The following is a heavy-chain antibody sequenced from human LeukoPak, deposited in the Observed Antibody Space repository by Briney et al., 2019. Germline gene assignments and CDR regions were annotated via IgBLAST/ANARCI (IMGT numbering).Heavy chain of an antibody. D-gene: IGHD2-21*02. Sequence: GGSPRLSCVVSGFTFNRCWMNWVCQAPGKGLEWVAHINPDGRDTYYVDSVKGRFTISRDNAQNSMYLQMNSLRVEDTAVYYCTSWGDTTAEYFQRWGQGTLVTVSS. CDR2: INPDGRDT. J-gene: IGHJ1*01. V-gene: IGHV3-7*01. CDR1: GFTFNRCW. CDR3: TSWGDTTAEYFQR.